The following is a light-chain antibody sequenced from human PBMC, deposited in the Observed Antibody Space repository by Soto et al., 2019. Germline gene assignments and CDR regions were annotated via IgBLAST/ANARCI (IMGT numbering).Light chain of an antibody. V-gene: IGLV4-69*01. CDR1: SGHSSYA. Sequence: QLVLTQSPSASASLGASVNLTCTLSSGHSSYAIAWHQQQPEKGPRYLMKLNSDGSHSKGDGIPDRFSGSSSGAERYLTISSLQSEDEADYYCQTWGTDIVVFGGGTKLTVL. CDR3: QTWGTDIVV. CDR2: LNSDGSH. J-gene: IGLJ2*01.